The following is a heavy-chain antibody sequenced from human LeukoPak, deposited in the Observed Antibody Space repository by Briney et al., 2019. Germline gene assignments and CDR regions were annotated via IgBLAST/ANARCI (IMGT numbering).Heavy chain of an antibody. Sequence: SETLSLTCAVYGGSFSGYYWSWIRQPAGKGLEWIGEINHSGSTNYNPSLKSRVTISVDTSKNQFSLKLSSVTAADTAVYYCARARGAGYYGSGSYARFDPWGQGTLVTVSS. V-gene: IGHV4-34*01. CDR2: INHSGST. CDR1: GGSFSGYY. J-gene: IGHJ5*02. CDR3: ARARGAGYYGSGSYARFDP. D-gene: IGHD3-10*01.